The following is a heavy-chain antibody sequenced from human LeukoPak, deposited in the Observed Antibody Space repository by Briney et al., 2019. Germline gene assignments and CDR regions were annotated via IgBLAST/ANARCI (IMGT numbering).Heavy chain of an antibody. Sequence: QPGGSLRLSCAASGFTFSNYGMHWVRQALGKGLEWVAFIRYDGTNEFYADSVKGRFTISRDNSRNTVFLQLNSLRAEDTAVYYCAKDLMSYSYGCDYWGQGTLVTVSS. V-gene: IGHV3-30*02. D-gene: IGHD5-18*01. CDR3: AKDLMSYSYGCDY. CDR1: GFTFSNYG. J-gene: IGHJ4*02. CDR2: IRYDGTNE.